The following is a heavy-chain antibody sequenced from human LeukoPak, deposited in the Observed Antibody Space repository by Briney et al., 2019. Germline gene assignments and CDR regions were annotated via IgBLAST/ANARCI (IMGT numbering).Heavy chain of an antibody. CDR3: ARDLRWQLYYFDY. CDR2: INPNSGGT. D-gene: IGHD2-15*01. J-gene: IGHJ4*02. V-gene: IGHV1-2*02. CDR1: GYTFTGYY. Sequence: ASVKVSCKASGYTFTGYYMHWVRQAPGQGLEWMGWINPNSGGTNYAQKFQGRVTMTRDMSTSTDYMELSSLRSEDTAVYYCARDLRWQLYYFDYWGQGTLVTVSS.